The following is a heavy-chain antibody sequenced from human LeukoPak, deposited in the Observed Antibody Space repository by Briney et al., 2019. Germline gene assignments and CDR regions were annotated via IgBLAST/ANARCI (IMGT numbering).Heavy chain of an antibody. D-gene: IGHD2-15*01. CDR1: GVSISSFY. V-gene: IGHV4-4*07. CDR2: IYSSGNT. Sequence: SETLSLTCTVSGVSISSFYWSWIRQPAGKGLEWIGRIYSSGNTNYNPSLKSRVTMSVDTSKNQFSLKLSSVTAADTAVYYCAREVVIAATYDYWGEGTLVAVSS. CDR3: AREVVIAATYDY. J-gene: IGHJ4*02.